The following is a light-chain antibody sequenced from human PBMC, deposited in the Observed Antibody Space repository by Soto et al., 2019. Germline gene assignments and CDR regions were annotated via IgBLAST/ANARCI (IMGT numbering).Light chain of an antibody. CDR3: KLYVGSGISV. V-gene: IGLV8-61*01. CDR2: NTN. CDR1: SGSVSTRYY. Sequence: QTVVTQEPSFSVSPGGTVTLTCGLTSGSVSTRYYPSWYQQTPGHAPRTLIYNTNTRSSGVPDRFSGSILGNKAALPITGAQADAESASYCKLYVGSGISVFGTGTKVTVL. J-gene: IGLJ1*01.